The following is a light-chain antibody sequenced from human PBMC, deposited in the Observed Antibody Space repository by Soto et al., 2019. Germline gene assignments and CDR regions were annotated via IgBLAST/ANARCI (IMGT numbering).Light chain of an antibody. CDR1: QSISSW. CDR3: QQYDSYPLT. CDR2: KAS. J-gene: IGKJ4*01. Sequence: DIQMTQSPSTLSASVGDRVTITCRASQSISSWLAWYQHKPGKAPNLLIYKASSLESGVPSRFSGSGSGTEFPLTVSSLRPDDFATYYCQQYDSYPLTFGGGTKVEIK. V-gene: IGKV1-5*03.